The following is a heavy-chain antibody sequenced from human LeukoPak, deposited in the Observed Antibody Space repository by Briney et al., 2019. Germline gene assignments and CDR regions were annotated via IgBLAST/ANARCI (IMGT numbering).Heavy chain of an antibody. Sequence: PGGSLRLSCAASGFTFSSYSMNWVRQAPGKGLEWVSSISSSSSYIYYADSVKGRFTISRDNAKNSLYLQMNSLRAEDTAVYYCARLYLSSGWYRFDYWGQGTLVTVS. CDR1: GFTFSSYS. CDR3: ARLYLSSGWYRFDY. J-gene: IGHJ4*02. CDR2: ISSSSSYI. D-gene: IGHD6-19*01. V-gene: IGHV3-21*01.